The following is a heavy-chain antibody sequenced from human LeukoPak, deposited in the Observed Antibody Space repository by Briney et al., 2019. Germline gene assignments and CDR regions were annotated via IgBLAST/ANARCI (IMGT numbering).Heavy chain of an antibody. CDR2: IYHSGST. V-gene: IGHV4-4*02. D-gene: IGHD6-13*01. Sequence: PSGTLSLTCAVSGGSISSSNWWSWVRQPPGKGLEWIGEIYHSGSTNYNPSLKSRVTISVDKSKNQFSLKLSSVTAADTAVYYCARPSSSWYADPLDIWGQGTMVTVSS. CDR3: ARPSSSWYADPLDI. CDR1: GGSISSSNW. J-gene: IGHJ3*02.